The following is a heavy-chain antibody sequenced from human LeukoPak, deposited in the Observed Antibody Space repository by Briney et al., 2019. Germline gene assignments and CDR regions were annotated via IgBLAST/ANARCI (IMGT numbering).Heavy chain of an antibody. D-gene: IGHD3-3*01. V-gene: IGHV3-11*04. CDR3: ARDRSFGGSSPPY. J-gene: IGHJ4*02. CDR1: GFTFSDYY. Sequence: PGGSLRLSCAASGFTFSDYYMSWIRQAPGKGLEWVSYISSSGSTIYYADSVKGRFTISRDNAKNSLYLQMNSLRDEDTAVYYCARDRSFGGSSPPYWGQGTLVTVSS. CDR2: ISSSGSTI.